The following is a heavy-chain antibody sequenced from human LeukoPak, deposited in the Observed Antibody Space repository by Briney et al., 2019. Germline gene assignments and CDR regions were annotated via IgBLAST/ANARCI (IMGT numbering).Heavy chain of an antibody. J-gene: IGHJ4*02. V-gene: IGHV5-51*01. CDR1: GYSFTSYW. CDR3: ATSSVIVVVPVFDY. CDR2: IYPGDSDT. D-gene: IGHD2-2*01. Sequence: GESLKISCKGSGYSFTSYWIGWVRPLPGKGLEWMGVIYPGDSDTRYSPSFQGQVTISADKSISTAYLQWSSLKASDTAMYYCATSSVIVVVPVFDYWGQGTLVTVSS.